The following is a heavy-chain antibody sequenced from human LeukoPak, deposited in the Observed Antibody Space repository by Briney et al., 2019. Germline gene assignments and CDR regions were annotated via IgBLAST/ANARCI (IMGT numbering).Heavy chain of an antibody. D-gene: IGHD3-10*01. CDR3: AGDTYGSDY. V-gene: IGHV4-59*01. J-gene: IGHJ4*02. CDR2: IYYSGNT. Sequence: SETLSLTCSVSGGSISSYYWNWIRQSPGKGLEWIGYIYYSGNTYYNPSLKSRVTISIDTSKNQFSLRLTSVTAADTAVYYCAGDTYGSDYWGQGTPVTVSS. CDR1: GGSISSYY.